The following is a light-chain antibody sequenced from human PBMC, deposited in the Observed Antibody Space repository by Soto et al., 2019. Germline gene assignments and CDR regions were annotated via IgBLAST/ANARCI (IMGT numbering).Light chain of an antibody. V-gene: IGKV3-15*01. CDR2: GAS. CDR1: QRVSNK. J-gene: IGKJ2*01. CDR3: PQSNNFPQT. Sequence: EILLTQSPASLSVSPGESATLSYRASQRVSNKLAWYQQKPWQAPNHLIYGASTKAAGVPARFSGSGPGTTFTLTINSLQPEDFATYCCPQSNNFPQTLGQMTKVDIK.